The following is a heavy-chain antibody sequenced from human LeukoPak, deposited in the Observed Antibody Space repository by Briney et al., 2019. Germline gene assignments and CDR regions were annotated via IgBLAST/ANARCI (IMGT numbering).Heavy chain of an antibody. J-gene: IGHJ6*03. Sequence: PSETLSLTCAVYGGSFSGYYWSWIRQPPGKGLEWIGEINHSGSTNYNPSLKSRVTISVDTSKNQFSLKLSSVTAADTAVYYCARGVQQLVSWNYYYYYMDVWGKGTTVTVSS. CDR3: ARGVQQLVSWNYYYYYMDV. CDR1: GGSFSGYY. V-gene: IGHV4-34*01. D-gene: IGHD6-13*01. CDR2: INHSGST.